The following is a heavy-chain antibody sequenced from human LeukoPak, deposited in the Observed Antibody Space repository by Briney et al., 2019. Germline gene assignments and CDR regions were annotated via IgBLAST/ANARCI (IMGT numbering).Heavy chain of an antibody. CDR3: ARGGVDYYGSGTYYLMYYFDY. CDR1: GFTFNTYG. Sequence: PGGSLRLSCAASGFTFNTYGMSWVRQAPRKGLEWVSGTSGSGGATYYADSVKGRFTISRDDPHHTLYLQMNSLRAEDTAVYFCARGGVDYYGSGTYYLMYYFDYWGQGALVTVSS. CDR2: TSGSGGAT. V-gene: IGHV3-23*01. J-gene: IGHJ4*02. D-gene: IGHD3-10*01.